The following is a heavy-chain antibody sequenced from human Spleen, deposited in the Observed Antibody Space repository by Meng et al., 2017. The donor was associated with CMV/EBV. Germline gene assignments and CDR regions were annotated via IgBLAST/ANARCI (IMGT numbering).Heavy chain of an antibody. CDR2: ISGSAHMT. Sequence: MTWVRQAPGKGLEWISTISGSAHMTYYAESAKGRFTISRDNSKNSLYLLMNSLRAEDTAVYYCARLDCASTSCYRGHDYYYYGVDAWGEGTMVTVSS. J-gene: IGHJ6*04. D-gene: IGHD2-2*01. CDR3: ARLDCASTSCYRGHDYYYYGVDA. V-gene: IGHV3-23*01.